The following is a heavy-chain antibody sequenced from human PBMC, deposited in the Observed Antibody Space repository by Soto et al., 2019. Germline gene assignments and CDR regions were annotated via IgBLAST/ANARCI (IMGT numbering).Heavy chain of an antibody. D-gene: IGHD6-19*01. CDR3: ARDLKVAGTNSFYYYGMDV. Sequence: EVQLVGSGGGLVQPGGSLRLSCTDSGVTFSNYTMNWVRQAPGKGLEWVSSISRSSRNIYYADSVKGRFTISRDNAKNALYLQMNSLRAEDTAVYYCARDLKVAGTNSFYYYGMDVWGQGTTVTVSS. CDR2: ISRSSRNI. J-gene: IGHJ6*02. CDR1: GVTFSNYT. V-gene: IGHV3-21*01.